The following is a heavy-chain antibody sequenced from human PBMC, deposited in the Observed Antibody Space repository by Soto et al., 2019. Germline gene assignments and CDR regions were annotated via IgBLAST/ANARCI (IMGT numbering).Heavy chain of an antibody. J-gene: IGHJ4*02. D-gene: IGHD2-21*02. Sequence: GGSLRLSCAASGFTFSTYWMYWVRQAPGKGLEWVAVIWFDGSEKYYGESAKGRFTISRDNSKNMVYLEMNSLRVEDTALYFCVKDHCGGDCYSDPYFDNWGQGTLVTVSS. V-gene: IGHV3-33*06. CDR3: VKDHCGGDCYSDPYFDN. CDR1: GFTFSTYW. CDR2: IWFDGSEK.